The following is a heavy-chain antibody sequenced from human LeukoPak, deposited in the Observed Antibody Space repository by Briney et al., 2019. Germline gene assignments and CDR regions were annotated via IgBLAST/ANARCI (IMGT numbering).Heavy chain of an antibody. CDR2: IDHSGTT. D-gene: IGHD4-17*01. V-gene: IGHV4-34*01. CDR1: GGSLSGYY. CDR3: ARDRGGGDSDYWFDP. J-gene: IGHJ5*02. Sequence: SETLSLTCVVYGGSLSGYYWSWIRQPPGQGLDWIGEIDHSGTTNYNPSLKSRVTMSVDTSKNQFSLMVSSVTAADTAVYYCARDRGGGDSDYWFDPWGQGTLVTVSS.